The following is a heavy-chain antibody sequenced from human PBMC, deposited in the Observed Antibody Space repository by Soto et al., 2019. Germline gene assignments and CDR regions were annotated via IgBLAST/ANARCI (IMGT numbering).Heavy chain of an antibody. J-gene: IGHJ6*02. Sequence: ASVKVSCKASGGTFSSYAISWARQAPGQGLEWMGGIIPIFGTANYAQKFQGRVTITADESTSTAYMELSSLRSEDTAVYYCAHRSTIFGVVINHYYYGMDVWGQGTTVTVSS. CDR2: IIPIFGTA. V-gene: IGHV1-69*13. CDR1: GGTFSSYA. CDR3: AHRSTIFGVVINHYYYGMDV. D-gene: IGHD3-3*01.